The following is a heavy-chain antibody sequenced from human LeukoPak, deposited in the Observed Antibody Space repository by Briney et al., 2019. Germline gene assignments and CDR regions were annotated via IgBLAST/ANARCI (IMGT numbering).Heavy chain of an antibody. V-gene: IGHV1-3*01. CDR1: GYTFTSYA. Sequence: ASVKVSCKASGYTFTSYAMHWVRQAPGQRLEWMGWINAGNGNTKYSQKFQGRVTITRDTSASTAYMELSSLRSEDTAVYYCARDRTCSGGSCYHPGSWFDPWGQGTLVTVSS. CDR2: INAGNGNT. D-gene: IGHD2-15*01. J-gene: IGHJ5*02. CDR3: ARDRTCSGGSCYHPGSWFDP.